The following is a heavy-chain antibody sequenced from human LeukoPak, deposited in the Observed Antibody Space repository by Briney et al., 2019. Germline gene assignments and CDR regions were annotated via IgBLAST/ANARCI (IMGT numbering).Heavy chain of an antibody. D-gene: IGHD6-13*01. CDR1: GGSISSSSYY. V-gene: IGHV4-39*01. CDR3: AGGNRIAAAHDY. Sequence: SETLSLTCTVSGGSISSSSYYWGWIRQPPGKGLEWIGSIYYSGSTYYNPSLKSRVSISVDTSKNQFSLKLSSVTAADTAVYYCAGGNRIAAAHDYWGQGTLVTVSS. CDR2: IYYSGST. J-gene: IGHJ4*02.